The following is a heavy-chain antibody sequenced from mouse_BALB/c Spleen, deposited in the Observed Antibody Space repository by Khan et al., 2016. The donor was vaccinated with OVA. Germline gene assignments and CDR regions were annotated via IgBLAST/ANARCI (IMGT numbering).Heavy chain of an antibody. D-gene: IGHD1-1*01. J-gene: IGHJ3*01. Sequence: EVQLLESGGDLVKPGGSLKLSCAASGFTFSTYGMSWVSQAPEKRLEWVETVSTGGSYTYYPDSVKGRSTISRDNAKNILYLQMSGLRSEDTSMFYCTRLAYYYYSENFAYWGQETLVTVSA. CDR1: GFTFSTYG. CDR3: TRLAYYYYSENFAY. V-gene: IGHV5-6*01. CDR2: VSTGGSYT.